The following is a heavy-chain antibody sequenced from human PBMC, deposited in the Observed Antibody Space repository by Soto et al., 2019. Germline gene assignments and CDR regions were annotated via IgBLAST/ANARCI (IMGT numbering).Heavy chain of an antibody. D-gene: IGHD2-21*01. J-gene: IGHJ6*03. CDR1: GGTFSSYT. V-gene: IGHV1-69*04. CDR2: IIPILGIA. Sequence: ASVKVSCKASGGTFSSYTISWVRQAPGQGLEWMGRIIPILGIANYAQKFQGRVTITADKSTSTAYMELSSLRSEDTAVYYCARETNCGGDCYIPESSYYYYYMDVWGKGTTVTVS. CDR3: ARETNCGGDCYIPESSYYYYYMDV.